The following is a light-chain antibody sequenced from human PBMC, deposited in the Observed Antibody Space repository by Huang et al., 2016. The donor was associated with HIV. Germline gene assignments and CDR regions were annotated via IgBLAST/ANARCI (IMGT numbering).Light chain of an antibody. J-gene: IGKJ1*01. V-gene: IGKV3-11*01. Sequence: DIVLTQSPATLSLSPGERATLSCRASQSLSSYLAWYQQKPGQAPRLLIYDASNRATGIPARFSGSGSGTDFTLTISSLEPEDCAVYYCQQRSNWPPWTFGQGTKVEIK. CDR2: DAS. CDR1: QSLSSY. CDR3: QQRSNWPPWT.